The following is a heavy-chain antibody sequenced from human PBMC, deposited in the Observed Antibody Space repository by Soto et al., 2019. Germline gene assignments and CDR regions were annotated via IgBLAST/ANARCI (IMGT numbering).Heavy chain of an antibody. J-gene: IGHJ4*02. V-gene: IGHV3-23*01. CDR1: EFTFSSYA. CDR2: ISGSGGST. D-gene: IGHD6-13*01. Sequence: GWSLRLSCAASEFTFSSYAMSWVRQAPGKGLEWVSSISGSGGSTYYADSVKGRFTISRDNSKNTLCLQMNSLRAEDTAVYYCAKKCDLAAPPGGVDYWGLGTLVTVSS. CDR3: AKKCDLAAPPGGVDY.